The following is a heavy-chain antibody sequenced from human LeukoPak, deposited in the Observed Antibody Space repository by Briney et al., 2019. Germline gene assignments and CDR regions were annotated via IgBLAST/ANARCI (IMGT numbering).Heavy chain of an antibody. D-gene: IGHD3-16*02. J-gene: IGHJ4*02. CDR1: GGIFSSYA. V-gene: IGHV1-69*06. CDR2: IIPIFGSA. CDR3: AKGSRLREGGSYRF. Sequence: SVKVSCKASGGIFSSYAINWVRPAPGQGLEWMGRIIPIFGSANYAQKFQGRVTITADKSTRTAYMELSSLRSEDTALYYCAKGSRLREGGSYRFWGQGTLVTVSS.